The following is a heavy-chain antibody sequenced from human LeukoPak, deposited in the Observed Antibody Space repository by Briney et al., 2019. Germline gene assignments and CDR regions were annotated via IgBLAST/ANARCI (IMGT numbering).Heavy chain of an antibody. CDR1: GLTFSSYE. J-gene: IGHJ3*02. CDR3: ARVGTSGPADGFDI. CDR2: ISSSGSTI. V-gene: IGHV3-48*03. Sequence: TGGSLRLSCAASGLTFSSYEMNWVRQAPGKGLEWVSLISSSGSTIYYADPVKGRFTLSRDNAKKSLYLQMNSLRAEDTAVYYCARVGTSGPADGFDIWGQGTMVTVSS. D-gene: IGHD2-8*01.